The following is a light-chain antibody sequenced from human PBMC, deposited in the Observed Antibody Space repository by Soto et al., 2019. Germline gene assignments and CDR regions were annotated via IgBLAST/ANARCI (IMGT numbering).Light chain of an antibody. CDR2: DAS. CDR1: QDINNY. J-gene: IGKJ2*01. V-gene: IGKV1-33*01. CDR3: QQYDNLPPYS. Sequence: IHMTQSPSSLSASVGATITITCQASQDINNYLNWYQQKPGKAPKLLIYDASSLETGVPSRFSGSGSGTEFSLTISSLRPEDFATYYCQQYDNLPPYSFGQGTKREI.